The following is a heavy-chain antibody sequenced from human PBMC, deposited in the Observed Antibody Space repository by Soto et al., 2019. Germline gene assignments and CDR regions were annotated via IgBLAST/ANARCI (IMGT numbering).Heavy chain of an antibody. CDR2: IHYSGST. CDR3: TVGGAGQHFDY. J-gene: IGHJ4*02. D-gene: IGHD3-16*01. V-gene: IGHV4-59*11. CDR1: GVSITSHY. Sequence: QVQLQESGPGLVKPSETLSLTCTVSGVSITSHYWTWIRQPPGKGLEWIGNIHYSGSTNYSPSLKGRVIISVDTSENPSSLKLSSVTTADTAVYDCTVGGAGQHFDYWGQGTLVTVSS.